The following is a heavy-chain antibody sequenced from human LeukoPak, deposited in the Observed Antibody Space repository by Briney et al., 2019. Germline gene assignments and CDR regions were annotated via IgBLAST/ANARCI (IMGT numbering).Heavy chain of an antibody. CDR1: GGSISSSNW. J-gene: IGHJ4*02. D-gene: IGHD6-25*01. Sequence: SETLSLTCAVSGGSISSSNWWSWVRQPPGKGLEWIGEIYHSGSTNYNPSLKSRVTISVDTSKNQFSLKLSSVTAADTAVYYCARDMGSSAFDYWGQGTLVTVSS. V-gene: IGHV4-4*02. CDR3: ARDMGSSAFDY. CDR2: IYHSGST.